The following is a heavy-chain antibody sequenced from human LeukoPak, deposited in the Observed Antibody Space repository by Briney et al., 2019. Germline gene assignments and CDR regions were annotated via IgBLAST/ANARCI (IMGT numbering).Heavy chain of an antibody. CDR3: ARVRFLESLALDY. V-gene: IGHV3-7*01. J-gene: IGHJ4*02. Sequence: GGSLRLSCAASGFTFSSYWMSWVRQAPGKGLEWVANIKQDGSEKYYVDSVKGRFTISRDNAKNSLYLQMNSLRAEDTAVYYCARVRFLESLALDYWGQGTLVTVSS. CDR1: GFTFSSYW. D-gene: IGHD3-3*01. CDR2: IKQDGSEK.